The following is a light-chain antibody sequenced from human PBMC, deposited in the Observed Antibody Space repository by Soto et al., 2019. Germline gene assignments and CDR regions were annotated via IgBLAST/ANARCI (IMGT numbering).Light chain of an antibody. CDR3: QQSYSTPLT. CDR2: AAS. CDR1: QSISNH. V-gene: IGKV1-39*01. Sequence: DIQMTQSPSSLSASLEDRVIITCRASQSISNHLNWYQQTPGKAPKLLIYAASSLQNDVPSRFSGSGSGTDFTLTITSLQPEDFAVYYCQQSYSTPLTFGQGTKVDI. J-gene: IGKJ1*01.